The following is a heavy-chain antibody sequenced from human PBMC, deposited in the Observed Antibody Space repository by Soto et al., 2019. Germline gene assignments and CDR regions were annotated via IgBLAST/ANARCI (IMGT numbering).Heavy chain of an antibody. CDR1: GDSIGRFY. CDR2: VYSTGGV. D-gene: IGHD1-26*01. V-gene: IGHV4-4*07. Sequence: QVQLHESGPGLVKPSETLSLTCNVSGDSIGRFYWSWIRQSAGKGLEWIGRVYSTGGVPYNPALKGRVTVSLDRSNNHVALEMNSVTAADTAVYFWARDLSGTGLDIWGRGTRVSVSS. J-gene: IGHJ6*02. CDR3: ARDLSGTGLDI.